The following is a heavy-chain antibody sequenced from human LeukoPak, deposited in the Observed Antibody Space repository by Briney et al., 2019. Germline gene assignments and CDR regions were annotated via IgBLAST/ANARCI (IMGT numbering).Heavy chain of an antibody. CDR2: ISAYNGNT. CDR3: AIIEASNWFDP. Sequence: ASVKVSCKASGYTFTSYGISWVRQAPGQGLEWMGWISAYNGNTNYAQKLQGRVTMTTDTSTSTAYMELSSLRSEDTAVYYCAIIEASNWFDPWGQGTLVTVSS. J-gene: IGHJ5*02. V-gene: IGHV1-18*01. CDR1: GYTFTSYG.